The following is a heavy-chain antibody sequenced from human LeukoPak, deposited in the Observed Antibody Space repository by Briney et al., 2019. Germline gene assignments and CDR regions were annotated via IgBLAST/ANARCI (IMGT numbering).Heavy chain of an antibody. D-gene: IGHD5-12*01. CDR3: AKDGAWLRFDD. CDR2: ISTSTTTI. J-gene: IGHJ4*02. V-gene: IGHV3-48*01. Sequence: QPGGSLRLSCEASGFTFSSYSMNWVRQAPGKGLEWISYISTSTTTIYYANSVKGRFTISRDNAKKSLYLQMNNLRAEDTAVYYCAKDGAWLRFDDWGQGILVTVSS. CDR1: GFTFSSYS.